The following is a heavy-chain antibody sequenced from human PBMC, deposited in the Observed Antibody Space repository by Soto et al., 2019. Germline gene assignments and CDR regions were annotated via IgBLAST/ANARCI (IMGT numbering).Heavy chain of an antibody. J-gene: IGHJ4*02. CDR2: IWYDGSNK. Sequence: QVQLVESGGGVVQPGRSLRLSCAASGFTFSSYGMHWVRQAPGKGLEWVAVIWYDGSNKYYADSVKGRFTISRDNSKNTLYLQMNSLRAEDTAVYYWARAHAGPFGTSTPGGGDYWGQGTLVTVSS. CDR1: GFTFSSYG. CDR3: ARAHAGPFGTSTPGGGDY. V-gene: IGHV3-33*01. D-gene: IGHD3-16*01.